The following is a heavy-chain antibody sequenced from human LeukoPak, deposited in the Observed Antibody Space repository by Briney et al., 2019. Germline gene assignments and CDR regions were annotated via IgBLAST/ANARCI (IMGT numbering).Heavy chain of an antibody. CDR2: IDHSGST. J-gene: IGHJ4*02. CDR3: ARRRQLGPYY. Sequence: SETLSLTCAVYGVSFSGYYWSWLRQPPGKGLEWIGEIDHSGSTNYNSSLKSRLTISVDTSKNQFSLKLSSVTAADTAVYYCARRRQLGPYYWGQGTLVTVSS. V-gene: IGHV4-34*01. CDR1: GVSFSGYY. D-gene: IGHD6-6*01.